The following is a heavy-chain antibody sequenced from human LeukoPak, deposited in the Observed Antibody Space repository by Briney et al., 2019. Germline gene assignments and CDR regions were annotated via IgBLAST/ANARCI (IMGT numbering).Heavy chain of an antibody. Sequence: PSETLSLTCAVYGGSFSGYYWSWIRQPPGKGLEWIGEINHSGSTNYNPSLKSRVTISVDTSKNQFSLKLSSVTAADTAVYYCARRGGYSSGWYRSSYYFDYWGQGTLVTVSS. D-gene: IGHD6-19*01. V-gene: IGHV4-34*01. CDR2: INHSGST. CDR1: GGSFSGYY. J-gene: IGHJ4*02. CDR3: ARRGGYSSGWYRSSYYFDY.